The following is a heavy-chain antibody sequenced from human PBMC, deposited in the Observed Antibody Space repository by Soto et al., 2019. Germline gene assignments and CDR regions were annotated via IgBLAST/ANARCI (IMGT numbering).Heavy chain of an antibody. CDR3: ASEQWEHDAFDI. V-gene: IGHV3-53*01. CDR2: IYSGGST. Sequence: GGSLRLSCAASGFTVSSNYMSWVRQAPGKGLEWVSVIYSGGSTYYADSVKGRFTISRDNSKNTLYLQMNSLRAEDTAVYYCASEQWEHDAFDIWGQGTMVTVSS. D-gene: IGHD1-26*01. CDR1: GFTVSSNY. J-gene: IGHJ3*02.